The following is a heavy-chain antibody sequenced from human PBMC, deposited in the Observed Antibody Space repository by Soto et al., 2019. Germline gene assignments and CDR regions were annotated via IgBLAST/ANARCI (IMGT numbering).Heavy chain of an antibody. D-gene: IGHD1-26*01. V-gene: IGHV1-46*01. CDR2: IDPSGGTT. J-gene: IGHJ4*02. CDR1: GYPVTTYY. Sequence: ASVMFSCNTSGYPVTTYYIHWGRQAPGQGLEWMGIIDPSGGTTNYAQKFQDRVTMTRDTSTSTVYMQLSSLRFEDTAVYYCANNVGSNVGPEVDCWGQGTLVTVSS. CDR3: ANNVGSNVGPEVDC.